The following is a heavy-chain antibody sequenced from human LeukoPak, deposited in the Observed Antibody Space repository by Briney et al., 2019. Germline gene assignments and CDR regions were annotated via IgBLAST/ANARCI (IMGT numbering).Heavy chain of an antibody. Sequence: ASVKVSCKASGYTFTGYYMHWVRQAPGQGLEWMGWINPNSGGTNYAQKFQGRVTMTRDTSISTAYMELSRLRSDDTAVYYCATDVTEYCSTTSCYPYYWGQGTLVTVSS. D-gene: IGHD2-2*01. V-gene: IGHV1-2*02. J-gene: IGHJ4*02. CDR2: INPNSGGT. CDR3: ATDVTEYCSTTSCYPYY. CDR1: GYTFTGYY.